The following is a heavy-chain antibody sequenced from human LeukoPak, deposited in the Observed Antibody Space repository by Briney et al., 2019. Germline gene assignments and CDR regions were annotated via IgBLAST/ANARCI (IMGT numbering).Heavy chain of an antibody. CDR2: ISGSGGST. V-gene: IGHV3-23*01. CDR1: GFTFSSYA. J-gene: IGHJ4*02. Sequence: GGSLRLSCAASGFTFSSYAMSWVRQAPGKGLEWVSAISGSGGSTYYADSVKGRFTISRDNSKNTLYLQMNSLRAEDTAVYYCAKIVKGYCSSTSCYRGRTDFDYWGQGTLVTVSS. CDR3: AKIVKGYCSSTSCYRGRTDFDY. D-gene: IGHD2-2*02.